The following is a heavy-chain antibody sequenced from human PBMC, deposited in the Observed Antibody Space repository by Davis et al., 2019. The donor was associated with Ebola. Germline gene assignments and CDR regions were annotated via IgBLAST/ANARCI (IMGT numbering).Heavy chain of an antibody. Sequence: ASVKVSCKASGYTFTNYAMNWVRQAPGQGLEWMGIINPSGGSRTYAQRFQGRLTMTMDTSTSTVYMELRSLRSDDTAVYYCARDGPAGAYYFDYWGQGTLVTVSS. CDR3: ARDGPAGAYYFDY. V-gene: IGHV1-46*03. D-gene: IGHD3-10*01. CDR1: GYTFTNYA. CDR2: INPSGGSR. J-gene: IGHJ4*02.